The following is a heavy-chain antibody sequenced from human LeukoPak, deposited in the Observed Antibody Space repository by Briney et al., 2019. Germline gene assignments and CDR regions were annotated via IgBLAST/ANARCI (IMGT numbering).Heavy chain of an antibody. CDR3: AGCNSSWYNWFDP. V-gene: IGHV4-34*01. Sequence: SETLSLTCAVYGGSFSGYYWSWIRQPPGKGLEWIGEINHSGSTNYNPSLKSRVTISVDTSKNQFSLKLSSVTAADTAVYYCAGCNSSWYNWFDPRGQGTLVTVSS. CDR1: GGSFSGYY. CDR2: INHSGST. J-gene: IGHJ5*02. D-gene: IGHD6-13*01.